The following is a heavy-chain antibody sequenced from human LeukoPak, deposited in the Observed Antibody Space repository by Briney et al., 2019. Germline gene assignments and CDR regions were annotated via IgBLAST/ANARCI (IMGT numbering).Heavy chain of an antibody. CDR1: GGSISSGGYF. Sequence: PSETLSLTCAVSGGSISSGGYFWSWIRQPPGKAMEFIAYIYYTGNTYFNPSLKSRVTISVDTSKNQFSLKLSSVTAADTAVYYCARVLAAAGNNWFDPWGQGTLVTVSS. CDR2: IYYTGNT. CDR3: ARVLAAAGNNWFDP. V-gene: IGHV4-30-4*07. J-gene: IGHJ5*02. D-gene: IGHD6-13*01.